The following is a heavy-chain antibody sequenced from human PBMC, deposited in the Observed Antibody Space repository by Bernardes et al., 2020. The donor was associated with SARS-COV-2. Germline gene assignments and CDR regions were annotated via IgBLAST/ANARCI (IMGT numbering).Heavy chain of an antibody. Sequence: SETLSLTCTVSGGSIGSYYWTWIRQPPGKGLEWIGSIYYSGSTNYNPSLKSRVTISVDRSHNQFSLNLSSVTPADTAVYYCARDLSHLVRRGFDLWGRGTLVTVSS. CDR2: IYYSGST. CDR1: GGSIGSYY. V-gene: IGHV4-59*01. J-gene: IGHJ2*01. CDR3: ARDLSHLVRRGFDL. D-gene: IGHD3-10*01.